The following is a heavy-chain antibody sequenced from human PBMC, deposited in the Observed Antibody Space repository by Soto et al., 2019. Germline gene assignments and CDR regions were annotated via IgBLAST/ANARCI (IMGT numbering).Heavy chain of an antibody. CDR2: IIPIFVPA. CDR1: GGTFSTYT. J-gene: IGHJ5*02. V-gene: IGHV1-69*13. Sequence: SVKVSCKSSGGTFSTYTLAWVRQAPGQGLEWVGGIIPIFVPANYPQKFKGRVTITADDSTSTDYMELSSLRSEDTAVYYCGRSQDSSAYWNSCFDPWGQGTQVTVSS. CDR3: GRSQDSSAYWNSCFDP. D-gene: IGHD3-22*01.